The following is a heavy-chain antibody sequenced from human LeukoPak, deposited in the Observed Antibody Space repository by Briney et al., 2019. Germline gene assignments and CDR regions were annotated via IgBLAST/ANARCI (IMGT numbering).Heavy chain of an antibody. V-gene: IGHV4-4*07. CDR2: IYTSGST. Sequence: SETLSLTCTVSGGSISSYYWSWIRQPAGRGLEWIGRIYTSGSTNYNPSLKSRVTMSVDTSKNQFSLKLSSVTAADTAVYYCASRLANAPFDYWSQGTLVTVSS. J-gene: IGHJ4*02. CDR3: ASRLANAPFDY. CDR1: GGSISSYY. D-gene: IGHD2-8*01.